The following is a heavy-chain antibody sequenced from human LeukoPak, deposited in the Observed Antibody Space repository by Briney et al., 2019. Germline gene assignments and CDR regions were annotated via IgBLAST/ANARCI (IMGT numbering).Heavy chain of an antibody. J-gene: IGHJ3*02. Sequence: SETLSLTCTVSGGSIGTSAFYWGWIRQSPGKGLEWIGSIYDSGNEFYNPSLKSRVTISADTSKNQFSLKLNSVTAAGTAVYYCARELISSRAAFDTWGQGTVVTVSS. D-gene: IGHD3-10*01. CDR3: ARELISSRAAFDT. CDR2: IYDSGNE. V-gene: IGHV4-39*01. CDR1: GGSIGTSAFY.